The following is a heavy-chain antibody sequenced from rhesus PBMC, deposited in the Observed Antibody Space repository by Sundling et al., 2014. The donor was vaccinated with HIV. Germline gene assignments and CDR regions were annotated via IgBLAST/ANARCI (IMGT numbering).Heavy chain of an antibody. CDR3: TRDYYSGSYYYANQGY. D-gene: IGHD3-16*01. Sequence: EVQLVESGGGVVQPGGSLRLSCAASGFTFDDYAMHWVRQAPGRGLEWVSGISWTGNSTGYTDSVKGRFTISRDNAKNSLYLQMNRLRAEDTALYYCTRDYYSGSYYYANQGYWGQGVLVTVSS. CDR2: ISWTGNST. J-gene: IGHJ4*01. CDR1: GFTFDDYA. V-gene: IGHV3-78*01.